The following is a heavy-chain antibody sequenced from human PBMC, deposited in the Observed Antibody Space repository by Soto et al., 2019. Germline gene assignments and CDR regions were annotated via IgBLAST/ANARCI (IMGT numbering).Heavy chain of an antibody. CDR2: INPNSGGT. CDR3: GEDFQCFPPRSKITYDY. Sequence: ASVKVSCKASGYTFAGCYRHWVRQAPGQGLEWMGWINPNSGGTNYAQKFQERVTITRDMSTSKAYMELSSLRSGDTAVFYCGEDFQCFPPRSKITYDYGGQGTLVTVSS. J-gene: IGHJ4*02. D-gene: IGHD1-20*01. V-gene: IGHV1-2*02. CDR1: GYTFAGCY.